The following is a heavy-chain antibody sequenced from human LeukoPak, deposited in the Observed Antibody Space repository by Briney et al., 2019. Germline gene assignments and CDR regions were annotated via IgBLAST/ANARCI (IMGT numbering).Heavy chain of an antibody. CDR2: IYYSGTT. Sequence: SETLSLTCTVSGGSISSYYWSWIRQPPGKGLEWIGYIYYSGTTNYNPSLKSRVTMSVDTSKNQFSLKLSSVTAADTAVYSCARLSTYVRAFDFWGQGTLVTVSS. J-gene: IGHJ4*02. CDR1: GGSISSYY. V-gene: IGHV4-59*08. CDR3: ARLSTYVRAFDF. D-gene: IGHD2-2*01.